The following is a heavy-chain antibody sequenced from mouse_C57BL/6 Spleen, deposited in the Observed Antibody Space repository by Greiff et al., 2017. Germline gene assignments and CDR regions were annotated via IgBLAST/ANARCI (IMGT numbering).Heavy chain of an antibody. CDR2: IWTGGGT. CDR1: GFSLTSYA. V-gene: IGHV2-9-1*01. J-gene: IGHJ4*01. Sequence: VKLMESGPGLVAPSQSLSITCTVSGFSLTSYAISWVRQPPGKGLEWLGVIWTGGGTHYNSALKSRLSISKDNSKSQVFLKMNSLQTDDTARYYCARRGAMDYWGQGTSVTVSS. CDR3: ARRGAMDY.